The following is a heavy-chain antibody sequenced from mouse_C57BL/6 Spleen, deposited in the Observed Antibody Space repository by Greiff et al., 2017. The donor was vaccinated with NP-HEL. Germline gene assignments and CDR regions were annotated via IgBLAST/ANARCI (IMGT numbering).Heavy chain of an antibody. D-gene: IGHD2-12*01. CDR1: GFTFSDYG. J-gene: IGHJ3*01. V-gene: IGHV5-17*01. CDR2: ISSGSSTI. Sequence: EVHLVESGGGLVKPGGSLKLSCAASGFTFSDYGMHWVRQAPEQGLEWVAYISSGSSTIYYADTVKGRFTFSRDNAKNTLFLQTARLMSEDTAMYYCARDDAGFAYWGQGTLVTVSA. CDR3: ARDDAGFAY.